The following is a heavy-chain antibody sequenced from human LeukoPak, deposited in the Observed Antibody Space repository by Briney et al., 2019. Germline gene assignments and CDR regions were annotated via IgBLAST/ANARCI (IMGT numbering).Heavy chain of an antibody. V-gene: IGHV5-51*01. CDR2: IYPGDSDT. J-gene: IGHJ3*02. D-gene: IGHD1-26*01. CDR3: ARRALYSGSYLTGDAFDI. CDR1: GYSFTSYW. Sequence: KSGESLKISCKGSGYSFTSYWIGWVRQMPGKGLEWMGIIYPGDSDTRYSPSFQGQVTISADKSISTAYLQWSSLKASDTAMYYCARRALYSGSYLTGDAFDIWGQGTMVTVSS.